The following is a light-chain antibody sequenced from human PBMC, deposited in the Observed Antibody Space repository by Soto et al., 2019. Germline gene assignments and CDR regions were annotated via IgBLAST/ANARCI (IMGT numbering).Light chain of an antibody. Sequence: QSALTQPASVSGSPGQSITISCTGTSSDVGGYNYVSWYQQHPGKAPKLMIYDVSNRPSGVSNRFSGSKSGNTASLTISGLPAEEGADYYCSSYTSSSTRVFGTGTKLTVL. J-gene: IGLJ1*01. CDR2: DVS. V-gene: IGLV2-14*01. CDR3: SSYTSSSTRV. CDR1: SSDVGGYNY.